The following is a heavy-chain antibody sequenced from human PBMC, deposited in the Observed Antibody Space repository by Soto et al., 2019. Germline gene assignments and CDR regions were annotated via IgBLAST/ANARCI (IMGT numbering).Heavy chain of an antibody. CDR3: ARALPVEGGQGSMAFFDF. D-gene: IGHD2-2*01. CDR2: IWSDGNNK. CDR1: GFTFSLYG. J-gene: IGHJ4*02. Sequence: QEQLVESGGGVVQPGRSLKLSCAASGFTFSLYGMHWVRQAPGKVLEWVAVIWSDGNNKYYADSVKGLFTISRDNSRNTLYLEMNSLGAEDTALYYCARALPVEGGQGSMAFFDFWGQGTLVTVSP. V-gene: IGHV3-33*01.